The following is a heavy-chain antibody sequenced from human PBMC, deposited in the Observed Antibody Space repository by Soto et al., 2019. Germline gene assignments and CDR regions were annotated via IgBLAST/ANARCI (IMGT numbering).Heavy chain of an antibody. CDR2: ITRSGDAT. Sequence: EVQLLESGGGLEQPGGSLRLSCAASGFTFSSYAMTWVRQAPGKGLECVSVITRSGDATAYADSVKGRFTMSRDNSKNTLFLQMNSLRVEDTAVYYCAKGTLGWCRGVTCYPFYSWGQGTLFTVSS. V-gene: IGHV3-23*01. CDR3: AKGTLGWCRGVTCYPFYS. J-gene: IGHJ4*02. D-gene: IGHD2-15*01. CDR1: GFTFSSYA.